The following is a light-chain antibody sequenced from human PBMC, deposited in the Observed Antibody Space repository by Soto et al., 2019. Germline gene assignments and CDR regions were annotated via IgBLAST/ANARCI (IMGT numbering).Light chain of an antibody. J-gene: IGKJ5*01. CDR1: QSLLHSNGYNY. V-gene: IGKV2-28*01. CDR2: AAS. CDR3: QQGYTSAIT. Sequence: DIVMTQSPLSLPVTPGEPASISCRSSQSLLHSNGYNYLDWYLQKPGQSPQLLIYAASNLQSGVPSRFSGSGSGTDFTLTVNSLQPEDFATYYCQQGYTSAITFGQGTRLEIK.